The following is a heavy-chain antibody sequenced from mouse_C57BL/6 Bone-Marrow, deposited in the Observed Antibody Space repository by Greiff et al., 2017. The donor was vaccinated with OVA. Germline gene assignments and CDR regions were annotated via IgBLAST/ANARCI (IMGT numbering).Heavy chain of an antibody. J-gene: IGHJ1*03. CDR1: GYSFTGYY. CDR3: ARGTTVWYFDV. CDR2: INPSTGGT. D-gene: IGHD1-1*01. Sequence: VQLQQSGPELVKPGASVKISCKASGYSFTGYYMNWVKQSPEKSLEWIGEINPSTGGTTYNQKFKAKATLTVDKSSSTAYMQLKSLTSEDSAVYYCARGTTVWYFDVWGTGTTVTVSS. V-gene: IGHV1-42*01.